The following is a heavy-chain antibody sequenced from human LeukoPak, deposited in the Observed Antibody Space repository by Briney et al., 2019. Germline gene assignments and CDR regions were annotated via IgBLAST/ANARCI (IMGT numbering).Heavy chain of an antibody. CDR3: AELGITMIGGV. Sequence: PGGSLRLSCAASGFTFSSYWMHWVRQDPGKGLVWVSHINNDGSITNYADSVKGRFTISRVNAKNTLYLQMNSLRAEDTAVYYCAELGITMIGGVWGKGTTVTISS. J-gene: IGHJ6*04. CDR2: INNDGSIT. V-gene: IGHV3-74*01. CDR1: GFTFSSYW. D-gene: IGHD3-10*02.